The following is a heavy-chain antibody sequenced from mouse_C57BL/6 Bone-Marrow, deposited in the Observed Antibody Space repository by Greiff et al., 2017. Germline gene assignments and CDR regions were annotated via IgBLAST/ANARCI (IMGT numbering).Heavy chain of an antibody. CDR3: ASADY. CDR1: GFTFSSYG. CDR2: ISSGGSYT. V-gene: IGHV5-6*01. J-gene: IGHJ2*01. Sequence: EVKLMESGGDLVKPGGSLKLSCAASGFTFSSYGMSWVRQTPDKRLEWVATISSGGSYTYYPDSVKGRFTNSRDNAKNTLYLQMSSLKSEDTAMYYCASADYWGQGTTLTVSS.